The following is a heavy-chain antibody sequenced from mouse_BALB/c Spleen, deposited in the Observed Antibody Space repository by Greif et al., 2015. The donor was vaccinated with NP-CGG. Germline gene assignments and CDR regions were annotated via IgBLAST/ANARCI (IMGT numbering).Heavy chain of an antibody. V-gene: IGHV5-6*01. J-gene: IGHJ4*01. D-gene: IGHD2-4*01. Sequence: EVMLVESGGDLVKPGGSLKLSCAASGFTFSSYGMSWVRQTPDKSLEWVATISSGGSYTYYPDSVKGRFTISRDNAKNTLYLQMSSLKSEDTAMYYCASDYHYAMDYWGQGTSVTVSS. CDR3: ASDYHYAMDY. CDR1: GFTFSSYG. CDR2: ISSGGSYT.